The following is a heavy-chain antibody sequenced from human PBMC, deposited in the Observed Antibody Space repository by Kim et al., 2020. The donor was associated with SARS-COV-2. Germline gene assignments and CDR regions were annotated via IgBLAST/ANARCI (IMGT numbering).Heavy chain of an antibody. J-gene: IGHJ4*02. V-gene: IGHV4-30-2*05. Sequence: YTNPSLKSRVTISVDTSKNQFSLKLSAVTAADTAVYYCASYYGSGSYWGYWGQGTLVTVSS. D-gene: IGHD3-10*01. CDR3: ASYYGSGSYWGY.